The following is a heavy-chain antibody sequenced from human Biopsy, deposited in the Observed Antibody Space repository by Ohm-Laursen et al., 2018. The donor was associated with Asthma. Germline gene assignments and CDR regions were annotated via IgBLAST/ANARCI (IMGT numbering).Heavy chain of an antibody. CDR3: ARDVMEWYLPAFDF. CDR1: GFTFRSYA. Sequence: SLRLSCSASGFTFRSYAMHWVRQAPGKGLEWVAVGGSYYDGGLKYYADYVNGRFTVSRDDSKNTLYLQMNSLRPDDTAVYYCARDVMEWYLPAFDFWGQGTLVTVSS. J-gene: IGHJ4*02. CDR2: GGSYYDGGLK. D-gene: IGHD3-3*01. V-gene: IGHV3-30-3*01.